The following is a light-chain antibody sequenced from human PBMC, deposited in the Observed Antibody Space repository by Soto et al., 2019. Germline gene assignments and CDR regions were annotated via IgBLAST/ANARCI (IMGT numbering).Light chain of an antibody. CDR1: QSVSSY. J-gene: IGKJ1*01. CDR2: DAS. CDR3: QQHNNWPGT. V-gene: IGKV3-11*01. Sequence: EIVLTQSPATLSLSPGERATLSCRASQSVSSYLAWYQQKPGQAPRLLIYDASNRATGIPARFSGSGSGTDFTLTISSLEPEDFAVYYCQQHNNWPGTFGQGTKVEIK.